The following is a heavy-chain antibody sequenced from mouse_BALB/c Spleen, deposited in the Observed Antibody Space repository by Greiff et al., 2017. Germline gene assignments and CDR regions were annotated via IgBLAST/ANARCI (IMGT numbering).Heavy chain of an antibody. V-gene: IGHV5-6-4*01. CDR3: TRGITTAHYAMDY. CDR2: ISSGGSYT. J-gene: IGHJ4*01. D-gene: IGHD1-2*01. CDR1: GFTFSSYT. Sequence: EVKVVESGGGLVKPGGSLKLSCAASGFTFSSYTMSWVRQTPEKRLEWVATISSGGSYTYYPDSVKGRFTISRDNAKNTLYLQMSSLKSEDTAMYYCTRGITTAHYAMDYWGQGTSVTVSS.